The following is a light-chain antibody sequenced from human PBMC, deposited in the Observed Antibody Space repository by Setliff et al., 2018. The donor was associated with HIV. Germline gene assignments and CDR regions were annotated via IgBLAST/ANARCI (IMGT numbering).Light chain of an antibody. V-gene: IGLV2-14*01. CDR3: SSYAITNTLP. J-gene: IGLJ1*01. CDR1: SRDVGGYNY. Sequence: QSVLTQPASVSGSPGQSITISCTGTSRDVGGYNYVSWYQQHPGKAPKPIIYEVRNRPSGVSSRFSGSKSGNTASLTISGLQTEDEADYYCSSYAITNTLPFGTGTKVTVL. CDR2: EVR.